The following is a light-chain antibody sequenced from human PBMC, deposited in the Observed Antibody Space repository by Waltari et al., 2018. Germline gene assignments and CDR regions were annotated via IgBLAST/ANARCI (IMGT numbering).Light chain of an antibody. J-gene: IGKJ1*01. CDR2: GAS. CDR1: QSISNK. CDR3: HQYTDWPPT. Sequence: ETVMTQSPATLSVSPGERATLSCRASQSISNKLAWYQQKPGQAPRLLIYGASTRATGFPARFGGSGSGTEFTLTISSLQSEDFAVYYCHQYTDWPPTFGQGTKAEVK. V-gene: IGKV3-15*01.